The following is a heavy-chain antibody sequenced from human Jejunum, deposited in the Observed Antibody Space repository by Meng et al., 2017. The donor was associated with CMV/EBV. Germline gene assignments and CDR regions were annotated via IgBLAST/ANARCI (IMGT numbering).Heavy chain of an antibody. CDR2: VYYSGSA. J-gene: IGHJ4*02. CDR3: ARGLGHASNNSHDY. Sequence: GYSLSTAYYWGWIRPPPGKGLEWMGYVYYSGSATYSPSLRSRVSISVDTSKNQFSLNLRSVTAADTAMYFCARGLGHASNNSHDYWGQGTLVTVSS. CDR1: GYSLSTAYY. V-gene: IGHV4-61*01. D-gene: IGHD1-1*01.